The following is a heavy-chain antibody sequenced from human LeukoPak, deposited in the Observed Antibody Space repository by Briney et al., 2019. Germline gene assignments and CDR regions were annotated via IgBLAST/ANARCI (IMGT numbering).Heavy chain of an antibody. V-gene: IGHV1-18*01. D-gene: IGHD5-18*01. Sequence: ASVKVSCKASGYTFTSYGISWVRQAPGQGLEWMGWISAYNGNTNYAQKPQGRVTMTTDTSTSTAYMELRSLRSDDTAVYYCARARGYGTLYYSYMDVWGKGTTVTVSS. CDR2: ISAYNGNT. CDR3: ARARGYGTLYYSYMDV. CDR1: GYTFTSYG. J-gene: IGHJ6*03.